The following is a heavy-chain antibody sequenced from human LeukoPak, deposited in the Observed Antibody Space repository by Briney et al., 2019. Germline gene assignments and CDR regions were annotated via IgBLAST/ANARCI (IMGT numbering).Heavy chain of an antibody. CDR1: GFTFSSYW. J-gene: IGHJ3*02. Sequence: GGSLGLSCAVSGFTFSSYWMTWVRQAPGKGLEWVAKTKEDGSEKYYVDSVKGRFTVSRDNVKNSLFLQMNSLRVEDTAAYYCARLHSAVYYGDAFDIWGQGTMVTVSS. CDR2: TKEDGSEK. V-gene: IGHV3-7*03. CDR3: ARLHSAVYYGDAFDI. D-gene: IGHD3-10*01.